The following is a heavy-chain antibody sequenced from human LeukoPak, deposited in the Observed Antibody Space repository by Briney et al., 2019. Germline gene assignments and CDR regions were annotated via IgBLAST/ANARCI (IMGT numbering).Heavy chain of an antibody. V-gene: IGHV4-38-2*01. CDR1: GFAFSDYY. CDR3: ARSYYGGNPRSPFDI. Sequence: GSLRLSCAASGFAFSDYYMSWIRQPPGKGLEWIGSIYYSGSTYYNPSLKSRVTISVDTSKNQFSLKLSSVTAADTAVYYCARSYYGGNPRSPFDIWGQGTMVTVSS. J-gene: IGHJ3*02. D-gene: IGHD4-23*01. CDR2: IYYSGST.